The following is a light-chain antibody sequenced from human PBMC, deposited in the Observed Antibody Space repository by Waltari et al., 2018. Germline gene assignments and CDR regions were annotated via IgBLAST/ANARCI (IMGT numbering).Light chain of an antibody. J-gene: IGKJ1*01. CDR1: QRVITW. V-gene: IGKV1-5*03. Sequence: DIQMTQSPSTLSASVGDRVTITCRASQRVITWLAWYQQKPGKAPKLLIYKASSLESGVPSRFSGSGSGTEFTLTISSLQPDDFATYYCLQYNSYWTFGQGTKVEIK. CDR3: LQYNSYWT. CDR2: KAS.